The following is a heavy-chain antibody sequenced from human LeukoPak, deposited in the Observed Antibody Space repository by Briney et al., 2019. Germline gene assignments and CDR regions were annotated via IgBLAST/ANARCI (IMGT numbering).Heavy chain of an antibody. Sequence: GESLKISCKGSGYSLTSYWIAWVRQMPGKGLEWMGIIYPGGSDTRYRPSFQGQVSFSAYKFFRTAYLQWSTLKASDTAMYYCARLGYSGSYYGGDYWGQGTLVTVSS. CDR2: IYPGGSDT. D-gene: IGHD1-26*01. CDR3: ARLGYSGSYYGGDY. J-gene: IGHJ4*02. CDR1: GYSLTSYW. V-gene: IGHV5-51*01.